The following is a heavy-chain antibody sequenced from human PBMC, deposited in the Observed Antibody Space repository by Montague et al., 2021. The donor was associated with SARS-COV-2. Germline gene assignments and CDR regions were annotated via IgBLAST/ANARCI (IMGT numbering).Heavy chain of an antibody. D-gene: IGHD6-13*01. CDR1: GRSISISSYY. CDR2: IYYSGST. Sequence: SETLSLTRTVSGRSISISSYYWGWIRQPPGKGLEWIGSIYYSGSTYYNPSLKSRVTISVDTSKNQFSLKLSSVTAADTAVYYCARLGRQQLVRLSGMDVWGQGTTVTVSS. V-gene: IGHV4-39*07. CDR3: ARLGRQQLVRLSGMDV. J-gene: IGHJ6*02.